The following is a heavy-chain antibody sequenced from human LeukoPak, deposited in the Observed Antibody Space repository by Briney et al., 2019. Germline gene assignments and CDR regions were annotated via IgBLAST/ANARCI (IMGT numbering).Heavy chain of an antibody. D-gene: IGHD5-18*01. CDR2: IYYSGST. CDR3: ARLVRAYTAAENFDY. V-gene: IGHV4-39*01. CDR1: GGSISSGGYY. Sequence: SQTLSLTCTVSGGSISSGGYYWSWIRQHPGKGLEWIGSIYYSGSTYYNPSLKSRVTISVDTSKNQFSLKLSSVTAADTAVYYCARLVRAYTAAENFDYWGQGTLVTVSS. J-gene: IGHJ4*02.